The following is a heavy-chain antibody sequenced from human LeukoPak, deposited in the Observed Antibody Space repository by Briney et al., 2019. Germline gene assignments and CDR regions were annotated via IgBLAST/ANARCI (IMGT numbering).Heavy chain of an antibody. Sequence: GGSLILSCAASGFSFSSFGMLWVRQAPGKGPQWVAFIRSDGRHTYYADSVQGRFTASRDNSKNTLFLQMNSLRPEDTAVYYCAKDRPIQGGFDPWGQGTPVTVSS. J-gene: IGHJ5*02. V-gene: IGHV3-30*02. CDR1: GFSFSSFG. CDR3: AKDRPIQGGFDP. CDR2: IRSDGRHT. D-gene: IGHD5-18*01.